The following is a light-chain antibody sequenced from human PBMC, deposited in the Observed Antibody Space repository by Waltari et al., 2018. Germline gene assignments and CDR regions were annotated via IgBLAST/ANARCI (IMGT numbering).Light chain of an antibody. J-gene: IGLJ2*01. CDR1: SSDIGNYNFF. Sequence: QSALTQPASVSGSPRQSITISCTGTSSDIGNYNFFVSWYQHRPGEAPKLIIYEGNVRPSGVSDRFSGSKSGNAASLTISGLQAEDEAHYYCCLYGVRVFFGGGTKLTVL. V-gene: IGLV2-23*01. CDR2: EGN. CDR3: CLYGVRVF.